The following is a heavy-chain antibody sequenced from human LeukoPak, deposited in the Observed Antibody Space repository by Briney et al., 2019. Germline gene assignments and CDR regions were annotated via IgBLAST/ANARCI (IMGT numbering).Heavy chain of an antibody. CDR3: ARVFSYPLRAPFDP. V-gene: IGHV4-59*02. D-gene: IGHD3-3*01. Sequence: SETLSLTCTVSGGSVSSYYWSWIRQPPGKGLEWIGYIFYSGSTNYNPSLKSRVTISVDTSKNQFSLKMSSVTAADTAVYYCARVFSYPLRAPFDPWGQGTLVTVSS. J-gene: IGHJ5*02. CDR1: GGSVSSYY. CDR2: IFYSGST.